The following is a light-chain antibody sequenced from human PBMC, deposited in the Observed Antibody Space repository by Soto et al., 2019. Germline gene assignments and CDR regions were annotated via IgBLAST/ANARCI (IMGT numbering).Light chain of an antibody. J-gene: IGKJ4*02. CDR1: QSVSSY. CDR3: QQRRNWPLT. CDR2: DAS. Sequence: EIVLTQSPATLSLSPGERATLSCRASQSVSSYLAWYQQKPGQAPRLLIYDASNRATGIPARFSGSGSGTDFTLTISSLEHEDFALYYCQQRRNWPLTFGGGTKVEIK. V-gene: IGKV3-11*01.